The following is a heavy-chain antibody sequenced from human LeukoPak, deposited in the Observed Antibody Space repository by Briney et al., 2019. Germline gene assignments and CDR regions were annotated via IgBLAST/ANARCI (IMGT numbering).Heavy chain of an antibody. D-gene: IGHD6-19*01. CDR3: AREAVAGAFFEY. CDR1: GYTFTSYG. Sequence: ASVKVSCKASGYTFTSYGINWVRQAPGQGLEWMGWISGYNGHTNYAQKLQGRVTMTTDTSTSTAYMELRSLRSDDTAVYYCAREAVAGAFFEYWGQKTLVTVS. CDR2: ISGYNGHT. J-gene: IGHJ4*02. V-gene: IGHV1-18*01.